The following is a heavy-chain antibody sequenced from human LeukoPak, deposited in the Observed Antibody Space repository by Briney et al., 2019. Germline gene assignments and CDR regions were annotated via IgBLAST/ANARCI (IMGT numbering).Heavy chain of an antibody. D-gene: IGHD3-22*01. Sequence: PSETLSLTCAVYGGSFSGYYRGWIRQPPGKGLEWIGEINHSGSTNYNPSLKSRVTISVDTSKNQFSLKLSSVTAADTAVYYCTRGRDYYDSSGYYRTKGIIDYWGQGTLVTVSS. CDR3: TRGRDYYDSSGYYRTKGIIDY. J-gene: IGHJ4*02. V-gene: IGHV4-34*01. CDR2: INHSGST. CDR1: GGSFSGYY.